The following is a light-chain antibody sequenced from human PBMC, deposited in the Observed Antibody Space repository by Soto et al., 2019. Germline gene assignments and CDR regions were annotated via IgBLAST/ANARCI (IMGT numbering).Light chain of an antibody. CDR1: SSDVGGYNY. CDR3: SSYTSSSTLYDV. J-gene: IGLJ1*01. CDR2: DVS. V-gene: IGLV2-14*01. Sequence: QSALTQPASVSGSPGQSITISCTGTSSDVGGYNYVSWYQQHPGKAPKLMIYDVSNRPSGVSNRFPGSKSGNTASLTISGLQAEDEADYYCSSYTSSSTLYDVFGTGTKLTVL.